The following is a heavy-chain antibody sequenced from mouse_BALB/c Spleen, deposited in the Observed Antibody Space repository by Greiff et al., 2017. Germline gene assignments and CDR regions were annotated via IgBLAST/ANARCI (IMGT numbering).Heavy chain of an antibody. D-gene: IGHD1-1*01. J-gene: IGHJ3*01. CDR1: GYTFTNYW. CDR3: ANNYGSSSFAY. Sequence: QVQLKQSGAELVRPGTSVKISCKASGYTFTNYWLGWVKQRPGHGLEWIGDIYPGGGYTNYNEKFKGKATLTADTSSSTAYMQLSSLTSEDSAVYFCANNYGSSSFAYWGQGTLVTVSA. CDR2: IYPGGGYT. V-gene: IGHV1-63*02.